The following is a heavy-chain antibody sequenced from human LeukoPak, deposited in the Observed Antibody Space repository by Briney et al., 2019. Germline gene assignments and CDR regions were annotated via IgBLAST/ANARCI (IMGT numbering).Heavy chain of an antibody. V-gene: IGHV4-34*01. Sequence: SETLSLTCAVYGGSFSGYYWSWIRQPPGKGLEWIGEINHSGSTNYNPSLKSRVTISVDTSKNQFSLKLSSVTAADTAVYYCARHGLRFLEWLFHPFDYWGQGTLVTVSS. CDR2: INHSGST. CDR1: GGSFSGYY. J-gene: IGHJ4*02. D-gene: IGHD3-3*01. CDR3: ARHGLRFLEWLFHPFDY.